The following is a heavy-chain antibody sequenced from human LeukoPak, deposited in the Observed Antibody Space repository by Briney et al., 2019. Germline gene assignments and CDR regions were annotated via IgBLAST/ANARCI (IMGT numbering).Heavy chain of an antibody. J-gene: IGHJ6*02. CDR1: GGTFSSYA. Sequence: VASVKVSCKASGGTFSSYAISWVRQAPGQGLEWMGTIIPIFGIANYAQKFQGRVTITADKSTSTAYMELSSLRSEDTAVYYCARNRPNVVPAALFGYYYGMDVWGQGTTVTVSS. V-gene: IGHV1-69*04. CDR3: ARNRPNVVPAALFGYYYGMDV. D-gene: IGHD2-2*01. CDR2: IIPIFGIA.